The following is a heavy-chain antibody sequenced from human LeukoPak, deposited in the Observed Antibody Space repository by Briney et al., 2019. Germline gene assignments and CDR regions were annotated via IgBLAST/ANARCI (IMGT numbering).Heavy chain of an antibody. J-gene: IGHJ4*02. CDR3: ARDQGSFDY. CDR2: IHSDGIGT. Sequence: GGSLRLSCAASGSIFSSYWMHWIRQAPGKGLVWVSRIHSDGIGTSYADSVRGRFTISRDNAKNTVYLQMNSLRAEDTAVYYCARDQGSFDYWGQGTLVTVSS. CDR1: GSIFSSYW. V-gene: IGHV3-74*01.